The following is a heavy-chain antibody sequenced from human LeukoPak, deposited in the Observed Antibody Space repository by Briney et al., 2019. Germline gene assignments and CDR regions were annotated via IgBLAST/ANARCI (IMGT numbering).Heavy chain of an antibody. CDR3: ARFGDIVWGRYYFDY. CDR2: IYYSGST. V-gene: IGHV4-39*07. D-gene: IGHD3-16*01. Sequence: SETLSLTCTVSGGSISSSSYYWGWIRQPPGKGLEWIGSIYYSGSTYCNPSLKSRVTISVDTSKNQFSLKLSSVTAADTAVYYCARFGDIVWGRYYFDYWGQGTLVTVSS. J-gene: IGHJ4*02. CDR1: GGSISSSSYY.